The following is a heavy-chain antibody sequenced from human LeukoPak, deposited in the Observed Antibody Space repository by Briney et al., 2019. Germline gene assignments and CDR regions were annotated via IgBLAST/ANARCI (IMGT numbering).Heavy chain of an antibody. Sequence: PGRSLRLSCAASGFTLSSYAMHWVRQAPGKGLEWVAIISYDGSNKYYADSVKGRFTISRDNSKNTLYLQMNSLRAEDTAVYYCRWNYGGAFDIWGQGTMVTVSS. CDR3: RWNYGGAFDI. V-gene: IGHV3-30*01. CDR1: GFTLSSYA. D-gene: IGHD1-7*01. J-gene: IGHJ3*02. CDR2: ISYDGSNK.